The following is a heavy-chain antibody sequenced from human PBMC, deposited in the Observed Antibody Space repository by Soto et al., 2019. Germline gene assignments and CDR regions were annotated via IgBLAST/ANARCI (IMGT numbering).Heavy chain of an antibody. CDR3: ATIRVRGGPLRFED. Sequence: QVQLVQSGAEVKKPGSSVKVSCKTSGGLFSVFSFNWVRQAPGQGLEWMGGVLPITGSTDYAQKFQGRLTITADRSTSTIYMELSRLTSDDTAKYYCATIRVRGGPLRFEDGGQGTLISVSS. CDR1: GGLFSVFS. J-gene: IGHJ4*01. D-gene: IGHD5-12*01. V-gene: IGHV1-69*06. CDR2: VLPITGST.